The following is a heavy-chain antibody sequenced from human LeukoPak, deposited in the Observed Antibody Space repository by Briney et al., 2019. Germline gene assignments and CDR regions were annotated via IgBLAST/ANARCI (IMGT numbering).Heavy chain of an antibody. J-gene: IGHJ4*02. Sequence: GGSLRLSCAASGFTFSSYGMHWVRQAPGKGLEGVAFIRYDGSNKYYADSVKGRFTISRDNSKNTLYLQMNSLRAEETAVYYCAKDRGRLRYFEPRGGLDYWGQGTLVTVSS. D-gene: IGHD3-9*01. V-gene: IGHV3-30*02. CDR2: IRYDGSNK. CDR1: GFTFSSYG. CDR3: AKDRGRLRYFEPRGGLDY.